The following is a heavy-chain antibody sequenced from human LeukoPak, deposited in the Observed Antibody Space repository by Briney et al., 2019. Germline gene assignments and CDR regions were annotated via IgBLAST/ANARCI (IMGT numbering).Heavy chain of an antibody. CDR3: TRDESDYGSGSYLVYYYYMDV. V-gene: IGHV3-49*04. J-gene: IGHJ6*03. Sequence: GGSLRLSCTASGFTFGDYAVSWVRQAPGKGLEWVGFIRSKAYGGTTEYAASVKGRFTISRDDSKSIAYLQMNSLKTEDTAVYYCTRDESDYGSGSYLVYYYYMDVWGKGTTVTISS. D-gene: IGHD3-10*01. CDR2: IRSKAYGGTT. CDR1: GFTFGDYA.